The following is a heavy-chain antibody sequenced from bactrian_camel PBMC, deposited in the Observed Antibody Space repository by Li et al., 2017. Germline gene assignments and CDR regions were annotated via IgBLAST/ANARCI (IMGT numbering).Heavy chain of an antibody. D-gene: IGHD3*01. V-gene: IGHV3S53*01. Sequence: HVQLVESGGGSVQAGGSLRLSCAASGYTVSSTRMGWFRQAPGKEREGVACIGRDGITMYSDSVKGRFTVFKGNAGKTLYLQMNSLRPEDTAMYYCAAVAEGRTVEGSVSLWTLFESGYWVQGTQVTVS. CDR3: AAVAEGRTVEGSVSLWTLFESGY. CDR1: GYTVSSTR. J-gene: IGHJ4*01. CDR2: IGRDGIT.